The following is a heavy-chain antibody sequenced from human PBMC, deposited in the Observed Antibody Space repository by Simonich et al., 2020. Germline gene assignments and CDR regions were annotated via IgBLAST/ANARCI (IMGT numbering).Heavy chain of an antibody. CDR2: MKPKQGNT. Sequence: QVQLVQSGAEVKKPGASVKVSCNASGYTFTSSDLNWVRQATGQGIDRMGGMKPKQGNTGYAQKFQGRVTITRNTSISTAYMELSSLRSEDTAVYYWARARYCSSTSCYNWFDPWGQGTLVTVSS. J-gene: IGHJ5*02. V-gene: IGHV1-8*03. D-gene: IGHD2-2*01. CDR1: GYTFTSSD. CDR3: ARARYCSSTSCYNWFDP.